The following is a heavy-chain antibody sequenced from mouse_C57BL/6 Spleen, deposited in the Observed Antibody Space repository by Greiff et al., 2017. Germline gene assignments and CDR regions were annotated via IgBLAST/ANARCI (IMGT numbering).Heavy chain of an antibody. Sequence: SGAELARPGASVKLSCKASGYTFTSYGISWVKQRTGQGLEWIGEIYPRSGNTYYNEKFKGKATLTADKSSSTAYMELRSLTSEDSAVYFCARGGGDGYRYAMDYWGQGTSVTVSS. CDR1: GYTFTSYG. J-gene: IGHJ4*01. CDR2: IYPRSGNT. D-gene: IGHD2-3*01. V-gene: IGHV1-81*01. CDR3: ARGGGDGYRYAMDY.